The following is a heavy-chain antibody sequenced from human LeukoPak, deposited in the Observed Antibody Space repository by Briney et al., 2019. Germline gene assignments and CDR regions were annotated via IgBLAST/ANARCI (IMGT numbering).Heavy chain of an antibody. CDR1: GYTFTSYG. Sequence: ASVKVSCKASGYTFTSYGISWVRQAPGQGLEWMGWISAYNGNTNYAQKLQGRVTMTTDTSTSTAYMELRSLRSDDTAVYYCARADIVVVPAAIFAFDIWGQGTMVTVS. J-gene: IGHJ3*02. D-gene: IGHD2-2*01. CDR2: ISAYNGNT. CDR3: ARADIVVVPAAIFAFDI. V-gene: IGHV1-18*01.